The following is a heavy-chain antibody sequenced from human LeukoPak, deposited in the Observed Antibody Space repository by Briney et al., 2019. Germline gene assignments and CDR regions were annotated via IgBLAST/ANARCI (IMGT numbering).Heavy chain of an antibody. CDR1: GFTFTNYW. J-gene: IGHJ4*02. CDR2: NTDGSNT. CDR3: ARPYYYSSGSLPY. V-gene: IGHV3-74*01. Sequence: GGSLRLSCAAYGFTFTNYWMHWVRQAPGKGLVWVSRNTDGSNTNYADSVKGRFTISRDNAKNSLYLQMNSLRAEDTAVYYCARPYYYSSGSLPYWGQGSLVTVSS. D-gene: IGHD3-10*01.